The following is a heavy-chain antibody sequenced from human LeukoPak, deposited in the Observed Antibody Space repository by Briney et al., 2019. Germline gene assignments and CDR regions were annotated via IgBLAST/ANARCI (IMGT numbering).Heavy chain of an antibody. CDR1: GLTFRTTW. CDR2: MNGEGTTI. V-gene: IGHV3-74*01. CDR3: ATARNFRFEY. J-gene: IGHJ4*02. D-gene: IGHD1-7*01. Sequence: GGSLRLSCATSGLTFRTTWMHWVRHAPGKGLMWVSRMNGEGTTIDYADSVKGRFTVSRDNAKNTLFLQRNNLRTEDTALYFCATARNFRFEYWGQGSLVIVSA.